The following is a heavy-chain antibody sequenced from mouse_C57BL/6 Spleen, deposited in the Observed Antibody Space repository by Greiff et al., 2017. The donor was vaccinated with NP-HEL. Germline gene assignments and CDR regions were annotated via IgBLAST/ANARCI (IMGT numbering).Heavy chain of an antibody. D-gene: IGHD1-1*01. Sequence: EVKVVESGGDLVKPGGSLKLSCAASGFTFSSYGMSWVRQTPDKRLEWVATISSGGSYTYYPDSVKGRFTISRDNAKNTLYLQMSSLKSEDTAMYYCARQTIYYYGSYYFDYWGQGTTLTVSS. CDR1: GFTFSSYG. V-gene: IGHV5-6*01. J-gene: IGHJ2*01. CDR3: ARQTIYYYGSYYFDY. CDR2: ISSGGSYT.